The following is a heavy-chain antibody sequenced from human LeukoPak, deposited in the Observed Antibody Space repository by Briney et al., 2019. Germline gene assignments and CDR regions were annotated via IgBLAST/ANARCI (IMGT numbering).Heavy chain of an antibody. V-gene: IGHV4-59*01. Sequence: SETLSLTCAVYGGSFSGYYWSWIRQPPGKGLEWIGYIYYSGSTNYNPSLKSRVTISVDTSKNQFSLKLSSVTAADTAVYYCARVGYSYGFLRGVYYFDYWGQGTLVTVSS. J-gene: IGHJ4*02. CDR2: IYYSGST. D-gene: IGHD5-18*01. CDR3: ARVGYSYGFLRGVYYFDY. CDR1: GGSFSGYY.